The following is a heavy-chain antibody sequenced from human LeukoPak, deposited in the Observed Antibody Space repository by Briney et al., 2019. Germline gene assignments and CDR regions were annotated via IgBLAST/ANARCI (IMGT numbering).Heavy chain of an antibody. CDR3: ARGGILTGPMGY. V-gene: IGHV3-30-3*01. CDR1: GFTFSSYA. D-gene: IGHD3-9*01. CDR2: ISYDGSNK. Sequence: GGSLRLSCAASGFTFSSYAMHWVRQAPGKGLEWVAVISYDGSNKYYADSVKGRFTISRDNSKNTLYLQMNSLRSEDTAVYYCARGGILTGPMGYWGQGTLVTVSS. J-gene: IGHJ4*02.